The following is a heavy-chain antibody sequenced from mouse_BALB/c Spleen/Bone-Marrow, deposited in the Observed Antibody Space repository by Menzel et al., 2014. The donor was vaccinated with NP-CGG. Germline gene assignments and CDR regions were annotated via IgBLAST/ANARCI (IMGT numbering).Heavy chain of an antibody. CDR3: ARGSGYFDY. Sequence: EVHLVESGGGLVKPGGSLKLSCAASGFTFSDYYVYWVRQTPEKRLEWVATISDGGSYTYYPDSVKGRFTISRDNAKNNLYLQMSSLKSEDTAMYYCARGSGYFDYWGQGTTLTVSS. J-gene: IGHJ2*01. CDR1: GFTFSDYY. D-gene: IGHD1-1*01. CDR2: ISDGGSYT. V-gene: IGHV5-4*02.